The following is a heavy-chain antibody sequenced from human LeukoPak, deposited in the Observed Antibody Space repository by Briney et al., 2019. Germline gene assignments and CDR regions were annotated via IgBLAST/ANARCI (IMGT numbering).Heavy chain of an antibody. V-gene: IGHV3-30*04. J-gene: IGHJ4*02. CDR3: GRVISGAIDY. CDR1: GFTFSSYA. Sequence: GGSLRLSCAASGFTFSSYAMHWVRQAPGKGLEWVAVISYDGSNKYYADSVKGRFTISRDNSKNTLYLQMNSLSAEDTAVYYCGRVISGAIDYWGQGTLVTVSS. D-gene: IGHD2-15*01. CDR2: ISYDGSNK.